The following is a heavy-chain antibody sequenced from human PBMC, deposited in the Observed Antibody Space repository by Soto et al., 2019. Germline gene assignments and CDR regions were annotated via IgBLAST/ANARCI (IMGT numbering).Heavy chain of an antibody. CDR2: ISYDGSNK. CDR3: ARVRSGGSYGYYYYYGMDV. CDR1: GFTFSSYA. Sequence: QVQLVESGGGVVQPGRSLRLSCAASGFTFSSYAMHWVRQAPGKGLEWVAVISYDGSNKYYADSVKGRFTISRDNSKNTLYLQMNSLRAEDTAVYYCARVRSGGSYGYYYYYGMDVCGQGTTGTVSS. D-gene: IGHD5-18*01. J-gene: IGHJ6*02. V-gene: IGHV3-30-3*01.